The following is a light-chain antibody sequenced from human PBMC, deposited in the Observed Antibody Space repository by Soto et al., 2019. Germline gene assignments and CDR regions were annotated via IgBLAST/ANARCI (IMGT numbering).Light chain of an antibody. CDR2: GAS. CDR3: QQYGSSPLCT. J-gene: IGKJ2*02. CDR1: QSVSSSY. V-gene: IGKV3-20*01. Sequence: EIVLTQSPGTLSLSPGERATLSCRASQSVSSSYLAWYQQKPGQAPRLLIYGASSRATGIPDRFSGSGSGTDLTLTISRLEPEDFAVYYCQQYGSSPLCTFGQGTKLEIK.